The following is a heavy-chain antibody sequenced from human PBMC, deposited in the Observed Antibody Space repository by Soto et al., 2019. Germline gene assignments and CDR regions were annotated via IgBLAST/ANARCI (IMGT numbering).Heavy chain of an antibody. V-gene: IGHV4-61*01. CDR3: ARVPRTYGDQDY. D-gene: IGHD4-17*01. J-gene: IGHJ4*02. Sequence: SSETLSLTCTVSGGSVSSGSYYWSWIRQPPGKGLEWIGYIYYSGSTNYNPSLKSRVTISVDTSKNQFSLKLSSVTAADTAVYYCARVPRTYGDQDYWGQGTLVTVSS. CDR2: IYYSGST. CDR1: GGSVSSGSYY.